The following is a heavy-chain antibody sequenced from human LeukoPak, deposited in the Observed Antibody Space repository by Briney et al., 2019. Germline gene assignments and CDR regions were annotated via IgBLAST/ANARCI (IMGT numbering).Heavy chain of an antibody. J-gene: IGHJ4*02. V-gene: IGHV3-20*04. Sequence: GGSLRLSCAASGFTFDDYGMSWVRQAPGKGLEWVSGINWNGGSTGYADSVKGRFTISRDNAKNSLYLQMNSLRAEDTAVYYCARDPPYYGSGSYYREPLDYWGQGTLVTVSS. D-gene: IGHD3-10*01. CDR1: GFTFDDYG. CDR3: ARDPPYYGSGSYYREPLDY. CDR2: INWNGGST.